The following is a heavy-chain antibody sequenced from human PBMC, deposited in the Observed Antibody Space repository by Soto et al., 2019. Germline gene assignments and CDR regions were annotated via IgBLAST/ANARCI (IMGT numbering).Heavy chain of an antibody. CDR2: INPSGGST. V-gene: IGHV1-46*01. J-gene: IGHJ5*02. CDR3: ARERAPGQGALDP. Sequence: AAVKVSCKASGYTFTSYYMHWVRQAPGQGLEWMGIINPSGGSTSYAQKFQGRVTMTRDTSTSTVYMELSSLRSEDTAVYYCARERAPGQGALDPWGQGTLVTVSS. D-gene: IGHD7-27*01. CDR1: GYTFTSYY.